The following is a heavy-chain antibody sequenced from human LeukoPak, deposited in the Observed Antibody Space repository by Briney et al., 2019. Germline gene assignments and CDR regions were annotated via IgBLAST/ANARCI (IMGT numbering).Heavy chain of an antibody. J-gene: IGHJ4*02. Sequence: VASVKVSCKATGYTFIIHGISWVRQAPGQGLEWMGGIIPIFGTANYAQKFQGRVTITTDESTSTAYMELSSLRSEDTAVYYCAKKGSSSWKGGYFDYWGQGTLVTVSS. CDR3: AKKGSSSWKGGYFDY. CDR1: GYTFIIHG. D-gene: IGHD6-13*01. V-gene: IGHV1-69*05. CDR2: IIPIFGTA.